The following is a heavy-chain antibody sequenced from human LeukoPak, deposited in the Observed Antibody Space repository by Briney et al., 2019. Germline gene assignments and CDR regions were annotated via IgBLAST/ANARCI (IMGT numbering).Heavy chain of an antibody. CDR2: INPSGGST. CDR1: GGTFSSYG. D-gene: IGHD6-6*01. Sequence: ASVKVSCKASGGTFSSYGISWVRQAPGQGLEWMGIINPSGGSTSYAQKFQGRVTMTRDTSTSTVYMELSSLRSEDTAVYYCARDLIQEYSSSSADYWGQGTLVTVSS. V-gene: IGHV1-46*01. CDR3: ARDLIQEYSSSSADY. J-gene: IGHJ4*02.